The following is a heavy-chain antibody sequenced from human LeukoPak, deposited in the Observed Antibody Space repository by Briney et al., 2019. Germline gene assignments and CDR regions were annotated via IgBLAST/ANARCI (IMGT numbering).Heavy chain of an antibody. J-gene: IGHJ4*02. D-gene: IGHD6-19*01. CDR1: GFTFSSFS. V-gene: IGHV3-21*01. CDR3: ARSYSSGWQFFDY. Sequence: GGSLRLSCAASGFTFSSFSMNWVRQAPGKGLEWVSSISGSSDYTYYADSMQGRFTISRDNAKSSLYLQMNSLRAEDTAVYYCARSYSSGWQFFDYWGQGVLVTVSS. CDR2: ISGSSDYT.